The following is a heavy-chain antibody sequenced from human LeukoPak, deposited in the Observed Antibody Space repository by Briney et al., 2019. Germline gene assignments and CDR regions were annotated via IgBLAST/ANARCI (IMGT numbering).Heavy chain of an antibody. J-gene: IGHJ6*02. CDR3: ARGPNYYYYGMDV. CDR2: IYSGGST. CDR1: GFTVSGNY. V-gene: IGHV3-53*04. Sequence: PGGSLRLSCAASGFTVSGNYMSWVRQAPGKGLEWVSVIYSGGSTYYADSVKGRFTISRHNSKNTLYLQMNSLRAEDTAVYYCARGPNYYYYGMDVWGQGTTVTVSS.